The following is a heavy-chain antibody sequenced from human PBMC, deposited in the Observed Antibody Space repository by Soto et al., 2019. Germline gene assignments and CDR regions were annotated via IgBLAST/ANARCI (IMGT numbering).Heavy chain of an antibody. CDR2: IIPIFGTA. Sequence: SVKVSCKASGGTFSSYVISWVRQAPGQGLEWMGGIIPIFGTANYAQKFQGRVTITADESTSTAYMELSSLRSEDTAVYYCARVSGYCSSTSCYNYYYYGMDVWGQGTTVTVSS. D-gene: IGHD2-2*02. V-gene: IGHV1-69*13. J-gene: IGHJ6*02. CDR1: GGTFSSYV. CDR3: ARVSGYCSSTSCYNYYYYGMDV.